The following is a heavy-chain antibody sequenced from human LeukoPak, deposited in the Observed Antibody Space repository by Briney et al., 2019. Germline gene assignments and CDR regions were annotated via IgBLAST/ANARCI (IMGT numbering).Heavy chain of an antibody. V-gene: IGHV4-61*01. J-gene: IGHJ4*02. CDR3: ARVSRTVTPDSTVYYNTY. CDR2: MYYGGGT. Sequence: KPSETLSLTCTVSGGSVSTDNYYWNWIRQPPGKGLEWIGYMYYGGGTKYNPSLKSRVTISVETSKNQFSLKLSSVTAADTAVYYCARVSRTVTPDSTVYYNTYWGQGTLVTVTS. CDR1: GGSVSTDNYY. D-gene: IGHD3-22*01.